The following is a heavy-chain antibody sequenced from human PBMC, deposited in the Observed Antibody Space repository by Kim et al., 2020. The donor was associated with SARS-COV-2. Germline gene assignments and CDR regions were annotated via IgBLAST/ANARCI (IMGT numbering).Heavy chain of an antibody. V-gene: IGHV3-23*01. D-gene: IGHD2-2*01. J-gene: IGHJ4*02. Sequence: DSVKGRFTISRDNSKNTLYLQMNSLRAEDTAVYYCAKGVVVVPAAICFDYWGQGTLVTVSS. CDR3: AKGVVVVPAAICFDY.